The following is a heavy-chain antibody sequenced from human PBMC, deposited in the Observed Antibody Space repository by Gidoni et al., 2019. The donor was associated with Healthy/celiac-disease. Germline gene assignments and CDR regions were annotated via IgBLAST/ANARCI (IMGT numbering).Heavy chain of an antibody. J-gene: IGHJ3*02. Sequence: EVQLVQSGAEVKKPRESLKISCTGSGYSFPSYWLGWVRQMPGKGLEWMGIIYPGYSDTRYSPSFQGQVTISADKSISTAYLQWSSLKASDTAMYYCARHVAVAPGSDAFDIWGQGTMVTVSS. D-gene: IGHD6-19*01. CDR3: ARHVAVAPGSDAFDI. V-gene: IGHV5-51*01. CDR1: GYSFPSYW. CDR2: IYPGYSDT.